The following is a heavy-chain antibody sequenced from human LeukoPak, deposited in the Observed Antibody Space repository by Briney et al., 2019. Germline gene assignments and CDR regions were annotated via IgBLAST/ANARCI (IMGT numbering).Heavy chain of an antibody. J-gene: IGHJ4*02. CDR3: ARGRGGDYFGSGSYFDY. Sequence: SETLSLTCTVSGGSISSSSHYWGWIRQPPGKGLEWIGRIYYSGSTYYNPPLRSRVSFSVDTSTNQFSLNLSSVTAADTAVYYCARGRGGDYFGSGSYFDYWGQGILVTVSS. CDR2: IYYSGST. D-gene: IGHD3-10*01. CDR1: GGSISSSSHY. V-gene: IGHV4-39*07.